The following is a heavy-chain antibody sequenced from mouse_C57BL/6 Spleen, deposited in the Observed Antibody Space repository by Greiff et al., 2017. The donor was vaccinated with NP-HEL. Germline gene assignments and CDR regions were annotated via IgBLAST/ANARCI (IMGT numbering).Heavy chain of an antibody. D-gene: IGHD1-1*01. CDR1: GYTFTEYT. CDR3: ARHEDPLFTTVETAWFAY. Sequence: QVQLKESGAELVKPGASVKLSCKASGYTFTEYTIHWVKQRSGQGLEWIGWFYPGSGSIKYNEKFKDKATLTADKSSSTVYMELSRLTSEDSAVYFCARHEDPLFTTVETAWFAYWGQGTLVTVSA. CDR2: FYPGSGSI. J-gene: IGHJ3*01. V-gene: IGHV1-62-2*01.